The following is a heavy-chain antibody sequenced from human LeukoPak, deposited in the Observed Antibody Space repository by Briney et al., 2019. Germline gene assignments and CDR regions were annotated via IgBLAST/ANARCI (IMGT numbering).Heavy chain of an antibody. CDR3: TSDPSYGGNRGSFDY. V-gene: IGHV3-21*01. CDR1: GFTFSSYS. CDR2: ISSSSSYI. J-gene: IGHJ4*02. D-gene: IGHD4-23*01. Sequence: GGSLRLSCAASGFTFSSYSMNWVRQAPGKGLEWVSSISSSSSYIYYADSVKGRFTISRVNAKNSQYLQMNSLRAEDTAVYYCTSDPSYGGNRGSFDYWGQGTLLTVSS.